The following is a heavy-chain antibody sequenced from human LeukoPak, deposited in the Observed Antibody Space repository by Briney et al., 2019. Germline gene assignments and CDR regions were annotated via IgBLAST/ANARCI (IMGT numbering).Heavy chain of an antibody. CDR3: ARESGIVGARVFDY. CDR2: INPNSGGT. V-gene: IGHV1-2*02. Sequence: ASVKVSCKASGYTFTGYYIHWVRQAPGQGLEWMGWINPNSGGTNYAQKFQGRVTMTRDTSISTAYMELSSLRSDDTAVYYCARESGIVGARVFDYWGQGTLVSVSS. D-gene: IGHD1-26*01. CDR1: GYTFTGYY. J-gene: IGHJ4*02.